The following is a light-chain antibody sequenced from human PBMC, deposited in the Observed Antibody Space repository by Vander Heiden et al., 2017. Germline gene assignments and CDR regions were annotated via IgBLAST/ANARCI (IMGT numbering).Light chain of an antibody. CDR2: EAS. Sequence: EIVLTQSPATLSLYPGERATLSCRASQSVSSYLAWYQQKPGQAPRLLIYEASNRATGIPARFSGSGSGTDFTLNISSLEAEDVGVYYCQQRSNWGWTFGQGTKVEIK. CDR3: QQRSNWGWT. CDR1: QSVSSY. V-gene: IGKV3-11*01. J-gene: IGKJ1*01.